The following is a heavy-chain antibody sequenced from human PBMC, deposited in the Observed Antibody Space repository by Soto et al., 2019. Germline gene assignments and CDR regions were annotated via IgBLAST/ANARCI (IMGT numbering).Heavy chain of an antibody. CDR3: AREVTGTYYYDSSGYPYHYFDY. V-gene: IGHV3-33*01. D-gene: IGHD3-22*01. CDR2: IWYDGSNK. CDR1: GFTFSSFG. J-gene: IGHJ4*02. Sequence: SLRLSCAASGFTFSSFGMHSVRQAPGKGLEWVAVIWYDGSNKYYADSVKGRFTISRDNSKNTLYLQMNSLRAEDTAVYYCAREVTGTYYYDSSGYPYHYFDYWGQGTLVTVSS.